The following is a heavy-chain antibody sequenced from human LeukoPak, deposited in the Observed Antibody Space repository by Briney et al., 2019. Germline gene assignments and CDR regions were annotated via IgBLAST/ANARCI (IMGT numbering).Heavy chain of an antibody. CDR3: ARDLPYSSGWVPPMDV. Sequence: GGSLRLSCAASGFTFSDYYMSWIRQAPGKVLEWVSYIRSSGSTIYYADSVKGRFTISRDNAKNSLYLQMNSLRAEDTAVYYCARDLPYSSGWVPPMDVWGKGTTVTVSS. D-gene: IGHD6-19*01. CDR1: GFTFSDYY. J-gene: IGHJ6*03. CDR2: IRSSGSTI. V-gene: IGHV3-11*01.